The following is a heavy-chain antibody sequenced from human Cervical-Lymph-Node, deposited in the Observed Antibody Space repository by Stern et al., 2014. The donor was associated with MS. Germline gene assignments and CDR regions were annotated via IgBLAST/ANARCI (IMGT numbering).Heavy chain of an antibody. Sequence: VQLVESGPGLLKPSETLSLTCTVSGGSIRTYFWTWIRQSPGKKLEWIGYIYSSGSTDYNPSLKSRVTMSLDTANKKFFLKLSTVTAADTAVYFCARKADWGDYFDYWGQGTLVTVSS. D-gene: IGHD7-27*01. V-gene: IGHV4-59*08. CDR2: IYSSGST. CDR1: GGSIRTYF. J-gene: IGHJ4*02. CDR3: ARKADWGDYFDY.